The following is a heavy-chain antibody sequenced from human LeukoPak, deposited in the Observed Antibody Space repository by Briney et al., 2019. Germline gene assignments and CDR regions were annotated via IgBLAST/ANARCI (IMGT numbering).Heavy chain of an antibody. Sequence: RGASVKVSCKASGYSFTSYDINWVRQATGQGLEWMAWMNPNSGNTGYAQKFQGRVTMTRNTSISTAYMELSSLRSEGTAVYYCARDLLSWWGGGYNYNDAFDIWGQGTMVTVSS. CDR3: ARDLLSWWGGGYNYNDAFDI. CDR1: GYSFTSYD. V-gene: IGHV1-8*01. CDR2: MNPNSGNT. J-gene: IGHJ3*02. D-gene: IGHD5-24*01.